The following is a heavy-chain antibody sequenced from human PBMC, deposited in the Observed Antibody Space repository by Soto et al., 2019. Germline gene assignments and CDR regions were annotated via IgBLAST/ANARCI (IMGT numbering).Heavy chain of an antibody. CDR1: GFTFSSHW. J-gene: IGHJ4*02. D-gene: IGHD2-21*01. Sequence: PGGSLRLSCTASGFTFSSHWMHWVRQPPGKGLVWVSRIEGDGSSTNYADSVRGRFTISRDNAKNTLYLQMNSLRAEDTAVYYCARDRADPIGDYHPLFDSWGQGTLVTRLL. V-gene: IGHV3-74*01. CDR2: IEGDGSST. CDR3: ARDRADPIGDYHPLFDS.